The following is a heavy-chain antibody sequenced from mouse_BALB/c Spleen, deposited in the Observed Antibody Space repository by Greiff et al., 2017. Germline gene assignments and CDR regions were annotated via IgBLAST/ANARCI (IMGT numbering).Heavy chain of an antibody. CDR2: IWSDGST. CDR1: GFSLTSYG. D-gene: IGHD2-5*01. CDR3: ARHARQSNYVFDY. Sequence: QVQLQQSGPDLVAPSQSLSITCTVSGFSLTSYGVHWVRQPPGKGLEWLVVIWSDGSTTYNSALKSRLSISKDNSKSQVFLKMNSLQTDDTAMYYCARHARQSNYVFDYWGQGTTLTVSS. V-gene: IGHV2-6-2*01. J-gene: IGHJ2*01.